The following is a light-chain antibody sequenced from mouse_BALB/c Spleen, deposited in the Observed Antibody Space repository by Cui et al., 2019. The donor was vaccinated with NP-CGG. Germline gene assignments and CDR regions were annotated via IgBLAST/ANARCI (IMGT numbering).Light chain of an antibody. V-gene: IGLV1*01. CDR3: ALWYSNHWV. CDR2: GTN. CDR1: TGAVTTSNY. J-gene: IGLJ1*01. Sequence: QAVVTQESALTTSPGETVTLTCRSSTGAVTTSNYANWVQEKPDHFFTGLIGGTNNRAPGVPARFSGSLIGDKAARTITGAQTEDEAIYFCALWYSNHWVFGGGTKLTVL.